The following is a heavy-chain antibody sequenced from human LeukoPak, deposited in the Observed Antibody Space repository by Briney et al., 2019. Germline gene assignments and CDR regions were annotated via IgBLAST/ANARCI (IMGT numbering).Heavy chain of an antibody. CDR2: IYTSGST. J-gene: IGHJ3*02. Sequence: SETLSLTCTVSGGSISSYYWSCIRQPAGKGLEWIGRIYTSGSTNYNPSLKSRVTMSVDTSKNQFSLKLSSVTAADTAVYYCARGGSSGFDAFDIWGQGTMVTVSS. D-gene: IGHD6-19*01. V-gene: IGHV4-4*07. CDR1: GGSISSYY. CDR3: ARGGSSGFDAFDI.